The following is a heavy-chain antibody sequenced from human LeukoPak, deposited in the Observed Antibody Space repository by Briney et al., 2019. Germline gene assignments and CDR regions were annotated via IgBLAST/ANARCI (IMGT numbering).Heavy chain of an antibody. J-gene: IGHJ6*02. CDR3: TSHIVYYDFWSGYYDPYYYGMDV. Sequence: PGGSLRLSCTASGFTFGDYAMSWVRQAPGKGLEWVGFIRSKAYGGTTEYAASVKGRFTISRDDSKSIAYLQMNSLKTEDTAVYYCTSHIVYYDFWSGYYDPYYYGMDVWGQGTTVTVSS. D-gene: IGHD3-3*01. V-gene: IGHV3-49*04. CDR1: GFTFGDYA. CDR2: IRSKAYGGTT.